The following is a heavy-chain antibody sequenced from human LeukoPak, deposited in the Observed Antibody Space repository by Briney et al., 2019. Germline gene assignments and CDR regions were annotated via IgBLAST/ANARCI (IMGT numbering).Heavy chain of an antibody. CDR1: GFTFGDHA. CDR2: IRSKAYGGIT. D-gene: IGHD2-2*01. J-gene: IGHJ3*02. Sequence: GGSLRLSCTASGFTFGDHAMTWVRQAPGKGLEWVGFIRSKAYGGITDYAASVKGRFTISRDDSKSIAYLQMNSLKTEDTAVYYCTRDPTGIVVVPATIGDAFDIWGQGTMVTVSS. CDR3: TRDPTGIVVVPATIGDAFDI. V-gene: IGHV3-49*04.